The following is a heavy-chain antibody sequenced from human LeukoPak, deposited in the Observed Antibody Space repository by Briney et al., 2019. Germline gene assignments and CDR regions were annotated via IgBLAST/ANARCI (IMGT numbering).Heavy chain of an antibody. Sequence: SETLSLTCTVSGGSISSSDYYWSWIRQPPGKGLEWIGYIYYSGSTYYNPSLKSRVTISVDTSKNQFSLKLSSVTAADTAVYYCARGVDIAVGYFDYWGQGTLVTVSS. V-gene: IGHV4-30-4*08. CDR2: IYYSGST. D-gene: IGHD5-12*01. CDR1: GGSISSSDYY. CDR3: ARGVDIAVGYFDY. J-gene: IGHJ4*02.